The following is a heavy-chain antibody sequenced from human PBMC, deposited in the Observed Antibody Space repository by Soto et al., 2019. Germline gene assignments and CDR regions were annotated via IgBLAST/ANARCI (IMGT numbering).Heavy chain of an antibody. Sequence: EVQLLESGGGLVQPGGSLRLSCAASGFTFSSYAMNWVRQAPGKGLEWVSAISGSGGSTYYADSLKGRFTISRDNSKDTRYLQMNSLRADDTAVYYCVKGDFGVDYWGQGTLVTVSS. V-gene: IGHV3-23*01. CDR1: GFTFSSYA. J-gene: IGHJ4*02. D-gene: IGHD3-3*01. CDR3: VKGDFGVDY. CDR2: ISGSGGST.